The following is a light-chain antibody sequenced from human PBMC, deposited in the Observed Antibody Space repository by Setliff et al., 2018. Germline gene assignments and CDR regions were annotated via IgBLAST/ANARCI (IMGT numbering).Light chain of an antibody. CDR2: DVS. J-gene: IGLJ1*01. V-gene: IGLV2-8*01. CDR1: SNDVSGYNY. CDR3: SSYAGSNHFV. Sequence: QSALTQPPSASGSPGQSVTISRTGTSNDVSGYNYVSWYQQHPGKAPQLMIYDVSKRPSGVPDRFSGSKSGNTASLTVSGLQAEDEADYYCSSYAGSNHFVFGTGTKVTVL.